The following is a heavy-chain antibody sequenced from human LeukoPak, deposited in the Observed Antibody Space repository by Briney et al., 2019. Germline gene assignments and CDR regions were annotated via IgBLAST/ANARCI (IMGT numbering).Heavy chain of an antibody. CDR3: ARALGVVATPSYYFDY. CDR2: IDPILGIA. D-gene: IGHD5-12*01. CDR1: GGTFSSYA. Sequence: SVKVSCKASGGTFSSYAISWVRQAPGQGLEWMGRIDPILGIANYAQKFQGRVTITADKSTSTAYMELSSLRSEDTAVYYCARALGVVATPSYYFDYWGQGTLVTVSS. J-gene: IGHJ4*02. V-gene: IGHV1-69*04.